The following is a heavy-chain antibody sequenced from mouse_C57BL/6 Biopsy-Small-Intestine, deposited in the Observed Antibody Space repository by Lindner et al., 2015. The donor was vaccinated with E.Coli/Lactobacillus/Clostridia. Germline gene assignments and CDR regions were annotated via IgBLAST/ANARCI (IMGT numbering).Heavy chain of an antibody. CDR2: VSSGGSYS. CDR1: GFTFSSYT. J-gene: IGHJ4*01. V-gene: IGHV5-9-3*01. Sequence: VQLQESGGGLVKPGGSLKFSCAASGFTFSSYTMSWVRQTPEKRLEWVATVSSGGSYSFYPDSVKGRFTVSRDKAKNTLYLQMTSLRSEDTAMYYCARWRPYAMDYWGQGTSVTVSS. CDR3: ARWRPYAMDY.